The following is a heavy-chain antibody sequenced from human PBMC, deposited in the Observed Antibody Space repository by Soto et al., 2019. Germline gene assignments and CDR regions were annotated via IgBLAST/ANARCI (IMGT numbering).Heavy chain of an antibody. V-gene: IGHV4-39*02. CDR1: GGSISSSSYY. Sequence: QLQLQESGPGLVKPSETLSLTCTVSGGSISSSSYYWGWIRQPPGKGLEWIGSIYYSGSTSYKPSLKSRVTISSDTSKNHFSLKLSSVTAADTAGYYCASRSWYIRARPFDSWGQGTLVTVSS. D-gene: IGHD6-13*01. CDR3: ASRSWYIRARPFDS. CDR2: IYYSGST. J-gene: IGHJ4*02.